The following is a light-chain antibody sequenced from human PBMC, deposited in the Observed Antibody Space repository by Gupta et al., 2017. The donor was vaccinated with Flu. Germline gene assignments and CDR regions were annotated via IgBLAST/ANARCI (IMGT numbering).Light chain of an antibody. J-gene: IGLJ3*02. CDR1: SGHSSYA. V-gene: IGLV4-69*01. CDR2: LNSDGSH. CDR3: QTWGTGTWV. Sequence: VKLTCTLSSGHSSYAIAWHQQQPEKGPRYLMKLNSDGSHSKGDGIPDRFSGSSSGAERYLTISSLQSEDEADYYCQTWGTGTWVFGGGTKLTVL.